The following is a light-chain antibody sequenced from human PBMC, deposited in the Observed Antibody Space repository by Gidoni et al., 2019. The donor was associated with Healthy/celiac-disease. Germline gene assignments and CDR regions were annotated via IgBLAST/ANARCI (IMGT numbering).Light chain of an antibody. CDR1: QGISSY. CDR2: AAS. CDR3: QQYYSYPRT. V-gene: IGKV1-8*01. Sequence: AIRITQSPSSLSASTGDRVTITCRASQGISSYLAWYQQKPGKAPKLLIYAASTLQSGVPSRFSGSGSGTDFTLTISCLQSEDFATYYCQQYYSYPRTFGQGPKVEIK. J-gene: IGKJ1*01.